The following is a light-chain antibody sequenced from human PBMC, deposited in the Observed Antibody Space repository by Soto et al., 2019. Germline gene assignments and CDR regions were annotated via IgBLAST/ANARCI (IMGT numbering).Light chain of an antibody. V-gene: IGLV2-14*01. J-gene: IGLJ1*01. CDR2: DVS. CDR3: SSYTSSRTLDV. CDR1: SSDVGGYNY. Sequence: QSVLTRPASVSGSPGQSITISCTGTSSDVGGYNYVSWYQQHPGKAPKLMIYDVSNRPSGVSNRFSGSKSGNTASLTISGPQPEDEADYYCSSYTSSRTLDVFGTGTKLTVL.